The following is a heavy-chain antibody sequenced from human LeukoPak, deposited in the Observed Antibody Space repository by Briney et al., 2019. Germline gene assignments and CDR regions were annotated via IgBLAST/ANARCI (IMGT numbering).Heavy chain of an antibody. V-gene: IGHV3-33*06. D-gene: IGHD4-11*01. CDR2: IWSDATNQ. CDR1: GFTFSHFG. CDR3: AKDAQRGFDYSNSLEH. Sequence: GGSLRLSCETSGFTFSHFGMHWVRQAPGKGLEWVAVIWSDATNQYYADSVKGRFRISRDNFRRTVSLEMNSLRAEDTAVYYRAKDAQRGFDYSNSLEHWGQGSLVIVSS. J-gene: IGHJ5*02.